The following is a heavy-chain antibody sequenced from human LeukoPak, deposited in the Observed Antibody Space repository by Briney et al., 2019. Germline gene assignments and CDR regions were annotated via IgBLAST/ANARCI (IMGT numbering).Heavy chain of an antibody. CDR2: INPSGGST. V-gene: IGHV1-46*01. CDR3: ASVCSRSHRPPRIAFDI. J-gene: IGHJ3*02. D-gene: IGHD1-26*01. Sequence: ASVKVSCKASGYTFTSYYMHWVRQAPGQGLEWMGIINPSGGSTSYAQKFQGRVTMTRDTSTSTVYMELSSLRSEDTAVYYCASVCSRSHRPPRIAFDIWGQGTMVTVSS. CDR1: GYTFTSYY.